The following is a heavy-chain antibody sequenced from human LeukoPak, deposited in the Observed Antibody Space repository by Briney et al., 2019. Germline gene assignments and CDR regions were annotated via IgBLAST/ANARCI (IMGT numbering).Heavy chain of an antibody. CDR2: INHSGST. CDR1: GGSISSSSYY. V-gene: IGHV4-39*07. D-gene: IGHD3-22*01. CDR3: ARGFHYYDSSGYPYFDY. J-gene: IGHJ4*02. Sequence: SETLSLTCTVSGGSISSSSYYWGWIRQPPGKGLEWIGEINHSGSTNYNPSLKSRVTISVDTSKNQFSLKLSSVTAADTAVYYCARGFHYYDSSGYPYFDYWGQGTLVTVSS.